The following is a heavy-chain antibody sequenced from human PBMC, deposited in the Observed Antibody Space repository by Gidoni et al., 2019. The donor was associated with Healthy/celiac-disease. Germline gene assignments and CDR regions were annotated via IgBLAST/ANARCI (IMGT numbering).Heavy chain of an antibody. CDR2: IWDDGSNK. V-gene: IGHV3-33*01. CDR3: ARDLDDFWSGYFDY. D-gene: IGHD3-3*01. Sequence: QVQLVESGGGVVQPGRSLRLSCAASGFTFSSYGMHWVRQAPGKGLGWVAVIWDDGSNKYYADSVKGRFTISRDNSKNTLYLQMNSLRAEDTAVYYCARDLDDFWSGYFDYWGQGTLVTVSS. CDR1: GFTFSSYG. J-gene: IGHJ4*02.